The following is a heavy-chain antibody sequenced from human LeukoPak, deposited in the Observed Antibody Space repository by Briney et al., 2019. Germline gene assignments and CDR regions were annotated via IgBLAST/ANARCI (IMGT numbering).Heavy chain of an antibody. Sequence: GGSLRLSCAASGFTFSSYSMNWVRQAPGKGLEWVSSISSSSSYVYYADSVKGRFTISRDNAKNSLYLRMNSLRAEDTAVYYCARGAQGYYYGSSGPIDYWGQGTLVTVSS. CDR1: GFTFSSYS. CDR3: ARGAQGYYYGSSGPIDY. V-gene: IGHV3-21*01. D-gene: IGHD3-22*01. CDR2: ISSSSSYV. J-gene: IGHJ4*02.